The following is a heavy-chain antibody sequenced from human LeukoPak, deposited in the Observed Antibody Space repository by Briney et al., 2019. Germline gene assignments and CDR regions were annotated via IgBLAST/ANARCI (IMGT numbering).Heavy chain of an antibody. CDR1: GGSISSSNW. CDR3: AREVDGYNGSDY. D-gene: IGHD5-24*01. J-gene: IGHJ4*02. V-gene: IGHV4-4*02. Sequence: SETLSLTCAVSGGSISSSNWWSWVRQPPGKGLEWIGEIYHSGSTNYNPSLKSRVTISVDKSKNQFSPKLSSVTAADTVVYYCAREVDGYNGSDYWGQGTLVTVSS. CDR2: IYHSGST.